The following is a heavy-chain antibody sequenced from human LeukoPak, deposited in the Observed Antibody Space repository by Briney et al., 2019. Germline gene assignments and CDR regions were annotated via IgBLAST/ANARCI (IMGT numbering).Heavy chain of an antibody. CDR2: IYYSGST. Sequence: TLSLTCTVSGGSISSGGYYWSWIRQHPGKGLEWIGYIYYSGSTYYNPSLKSRVTISVDTSKNQFSLKLSSVTAADTAVYYCARDTGIAATTYNYWFDPWCQGTLVTVSS. D-gene: IGHD6-13*01. J-gene: IGHJ5*02. CDR1: GGSISSGGYY. V-gene: IGHV4-31*03. CDR3: ARDTGIAATTYNYWFDP.